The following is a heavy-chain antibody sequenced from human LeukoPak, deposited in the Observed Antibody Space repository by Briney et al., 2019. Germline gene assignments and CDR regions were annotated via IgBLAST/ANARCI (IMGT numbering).Heavy chain of an antibody. Sequence: SETLSLTCTVSGGSISSYYWSWIRQPAGKGLEWIGRIYTSGSTNYNPSLKSRVTMSVDTSKNQFSLKLSSVTAADTAVYYCARLPGGGEMATQTAKYYFDYWGQGTLVTVSS. CDR2: IYTSGST. CDR1: GGSISSYY. J-gene: IGHJ4*02. D-gene: IGHD5-24*01. CDR3: ARLPGGGEMATQTAKYYFDY. V-gene: IGHV4-4*07.